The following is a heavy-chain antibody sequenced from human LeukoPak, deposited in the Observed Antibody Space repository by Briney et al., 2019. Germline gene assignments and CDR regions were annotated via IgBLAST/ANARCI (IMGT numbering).Heavy chain of an antibody. Sequence: GGSLRLSCAASGFTFSSYAMSWVRQAPGKGLEWVSAISGSGGSTYYADSVKGRFTISRDNSKNTLYLQMNSLRAEDTAVYYCANGPPGPPVYSSGWYGRFDPWGQGTLVTVSS. CDR2: ISGSGGST. V-gene: IGHV3-23*01. J-gene: IGHJ5*02. CDR3: ANGPPGPPVYSSGWYGRFDP. CDR1: GFTFSSYA. D-gene: IGHD6-19*01.